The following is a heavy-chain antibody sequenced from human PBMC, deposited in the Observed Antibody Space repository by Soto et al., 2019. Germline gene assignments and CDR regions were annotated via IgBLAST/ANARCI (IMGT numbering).Heavy chain of an antibody. CDR3: TTDFRRVDSSSPT. CDR2: IKSKTDGGTT. CDR1: GFTFSNAW. V-gene: IGHV3-15*01. J-gene: IGHJ5*02. Sequence: GGSLRLSCAASGFTFSNAWMSWVRQAPGKGLEWVGRIKSKTDGGTTDYAAPVKSRFTISRDDSKNTLYLQMNSLKTEDTAVYYCTTDFRRVDSSSPTWGQGTLVTVSS. D-gene: IGHD6-6*01.